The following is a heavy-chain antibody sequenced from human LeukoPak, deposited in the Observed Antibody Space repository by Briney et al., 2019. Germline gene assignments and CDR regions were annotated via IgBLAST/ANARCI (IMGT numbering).Heavy chain of an antibody. CDR3: ARVAYCGGDCYLAAFDI. J-gene: IGHJ3*02. Sequence: GGSLILSCAASGFTFSSYSMNWVRQAPGKGLEWVSSISSSSSYIYYADSVKGRFTISRDNAKNSLYLQMNSLRAEDTAVYYCARVAYCGGDCYLAAFDIWGQGTMVTVSS. D-gene: IGHD2-21*01. CDR2: ISSSSSYI. V-gene: IGHV3-21*01. CDR1: GFTFSSYS.